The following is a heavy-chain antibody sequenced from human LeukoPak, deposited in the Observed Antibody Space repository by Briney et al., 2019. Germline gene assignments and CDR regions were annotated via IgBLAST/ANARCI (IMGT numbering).Heavy chain of an antibody. D-gene: IGHD3-22*01. CDR3: ARFGSSGYYLDAFDI. CDR1: GGSISGGSHY. V-gene: IGHV4-39*07. J-gene: IGHJ3*02. Sequence: SETLSLTCTVSGGSISGGSHYWGWIRQPPGKGLEWIGNIHYSGNTYYNLPLKSRVTISVDKSKNQFSLKLSSVTAADTAVYYCARFGSSGYYLDAFDIWGQGAMVTVSS. CDR2: IHYSGNT.